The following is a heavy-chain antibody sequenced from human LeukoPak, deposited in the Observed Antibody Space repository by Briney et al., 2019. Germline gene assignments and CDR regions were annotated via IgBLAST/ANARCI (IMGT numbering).Heavy chain of an antibody. J-gene: IGHJ4*02. CDR1: GGSISSGGYY. D-gene: IGHD5-18*01. CDR2: ISHSGST. V-gene: IGHV4-30-2*01. Sequence: SQTLSLTCTVSGGSISSGGYYWSWIRQPPGKGLEWIGYISHSGSTYYNPSLKSRVTISVDRSKNQFSLKLSSVTAADTAVYYCARYSYGLPFDYWGQGTLVTVSS. CDR3: ARYSYGLPFDY.